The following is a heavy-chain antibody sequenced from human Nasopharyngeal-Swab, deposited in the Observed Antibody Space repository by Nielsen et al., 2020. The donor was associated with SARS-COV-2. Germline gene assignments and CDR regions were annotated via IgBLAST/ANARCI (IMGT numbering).Heavy chain of an antibody. CDR3: ARGATVTTPPYYYGMDV. CDR2: IYPGDSDT. D-gene: IGHD4-11*01. J-gene: IGHJ6*02. Sequence: KVSCKGSGYSFTSYWIGWVRQMPGKGLEWMGIIYPGDSDTRYSPSFQGQVTISADKSISTAYLQWSSLKASDTAMYYCARGATVTTPPYYYGMDVWGQGTTVTVSS. V-gene: IGHV5-51*01. CDR1: GYSFTSYW.